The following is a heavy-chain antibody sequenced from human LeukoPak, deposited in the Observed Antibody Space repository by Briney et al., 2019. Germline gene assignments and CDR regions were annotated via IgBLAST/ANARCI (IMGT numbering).Heavy chain of an antibody. V-gene: IGHV4-59*01. CDR1: GGPISSYY. Sequence: SETLSLTCTVSGGPISSYYWSWIRQPPGKGLEWIGYIYYSGSTNYNPSLKSRVTISVDTSKNQFSLKLSSVTAADTAVYYCARDAVVTPDWYFDLWGRGTLVTVSS. D-gene: IGHD4-23*01. J-gene: IGHJ2*01. CDR3: ARDAVVTPDWYFDL. CDR2: IYYSGST.